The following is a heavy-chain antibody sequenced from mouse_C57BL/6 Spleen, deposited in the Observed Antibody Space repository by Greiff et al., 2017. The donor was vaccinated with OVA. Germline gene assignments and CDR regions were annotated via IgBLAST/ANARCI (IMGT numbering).Heavy chain of an antibody. J-gene: IGHJ2*01. V-gene: IGHV1-55*01. CDR3: ARGDYALPGYLDY. Sequence: QVQLQQPGAELVKPGASVKMSCKASGYTFTSYWITWVKQRPGQGLEWIGDIYPGSGSTNYNEKFKSKATLTVDTSSSTAYMQLSSLTTEDSAVYYCARGDYALPGYLDYWGQGTTLTVSS. CDR1: GYTFTSYW. D-gene: IGHD1-1*02. CDR2: IYPGSGST.